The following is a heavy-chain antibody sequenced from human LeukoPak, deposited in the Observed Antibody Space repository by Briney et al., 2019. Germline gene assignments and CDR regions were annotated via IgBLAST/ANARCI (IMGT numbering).Heavy chain of an antibody. CDR2: INVVNGDT. CDR3: ARQGGGPYSGSPFDF. CDR1: GYSFTSYA. D-gene: IGHD1-26*01. Sequence: ASVNVSCKTSGYSFTSYAVHWVRQAPGQRPEWMGWINVVNGDTRYSQNFQGRVTISRDTSATTVYMELRSLRSEDTVIYYCARQGGGPYSGSPFDFWGQGTLVTVSS. V-gene: IGHV1-3*01. J-gene: IGHJ4*02.